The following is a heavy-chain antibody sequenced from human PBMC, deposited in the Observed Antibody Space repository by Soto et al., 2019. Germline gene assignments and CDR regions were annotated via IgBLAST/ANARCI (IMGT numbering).Heavy chain of an antibody. V-gene: IGHV4-39*01. J-gene: IGHJ4*02. CDR3: ARPGYCSSTICILYFDY. D-gene: IGHD2-2*01. Sequence: SETLSLTCTVSGCSISSSSYYWCWIRQPPGKGLEWIGSIYYSGSTYYNPSLKSRATISVDTSKNQFSLKLSSVTAADTAVYYCARPGYCSSTICILYFDYWGQGTLVTVSS. CDR2: IYYSGST. CDR1: GCSISSSSYY.